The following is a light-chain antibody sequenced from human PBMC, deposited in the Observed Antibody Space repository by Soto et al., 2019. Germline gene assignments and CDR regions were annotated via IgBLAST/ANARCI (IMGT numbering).Light chain of an antibody. Sequence: DIQMTQSPSSLSASVGDRVTITCRASQNIDSYLNWYQHKPGKAPKLLIYAASSLQTGVPSRFSGSRSGTDFALTISSLQRDDFATYYCQQTDSFPRTFGQGTKVEMK. J-gene: IGKJ1*01. CDR2: AAS. V-gene: IGKV1-39*01. CDR3: QQTDSFPRT. CDR1: QNIDSY.